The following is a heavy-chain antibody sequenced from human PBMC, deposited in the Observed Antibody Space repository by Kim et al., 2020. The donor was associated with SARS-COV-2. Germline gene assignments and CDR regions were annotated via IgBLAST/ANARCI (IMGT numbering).Heavy chain of an antibody. J-gene: IGHJ6*02. D-gene: IGHD6-13*01. Sequence: SETLSLTCTVSGGSISSYYWSWIRQPPGKGLEWIGYIYYSGSTNYNPSLKSRVTISVDTSENQFSLKLSSVTAADTAVYYCASTLEIAAAGTGMDVWGQGTTVTVSS. CDR2: IYYSGST. CDR1: GGSISSYY. V-gene: IGHV4-59*08. CDR3: ASTLEIAAAGTGMDV.